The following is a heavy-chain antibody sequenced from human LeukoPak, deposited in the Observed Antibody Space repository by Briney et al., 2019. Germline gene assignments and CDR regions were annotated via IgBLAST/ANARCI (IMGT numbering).Heavy chain of an antibody. CDR3: ARVTHRLRWQEIMGFDI. J-gene: IGHJ3*02. V-gene: IGHV4-31*03. CDR1: GGSISSGGYY. D-gene: IGHD4-17*01. Sequence: SETLSLTCTVSGGSISSGGYYWSWIRQHPGKGLEWIGYIYYSGSTYYNPSLKSRVTISVDTSKNQFSLKLSSVTAADTAVYYCARVTHRLRWQEIMGFDIWGQGTMVTVSS. CDR2: IYYSGST.